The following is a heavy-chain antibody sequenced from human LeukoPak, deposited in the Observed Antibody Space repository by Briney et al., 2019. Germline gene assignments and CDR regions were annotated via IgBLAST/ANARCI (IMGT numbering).Heavy chain of an antibody. J-gene: IGHJ4*02. CDR3: AREGGSYSGADFFDY. V-gene: IGHV3-7*04. CDR1: GFPFSSYW. CDR2: IKPDGSVK. D-gene: IGHD1-26*01. Sequence: GGSLRLSCAASGFPFSSYWMIWVRQAPGKGLQWVANIKPDGSVKDYEDSVKGRFTISRDNAKNSLYLQMNSLRAEDTAVYYCAREGGSYSGADFFDYWGQGTLVTVSS.